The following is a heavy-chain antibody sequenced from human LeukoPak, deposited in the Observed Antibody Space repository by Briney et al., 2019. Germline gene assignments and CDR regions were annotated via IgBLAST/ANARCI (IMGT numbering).Heavy chain of an antibody. CDR1: GYTFTGYY. CDR2: INPNSGGT. Sequence: GASVKVSCKASGYTFTGYYMHWVRQAPGQGLEWMGWINPNSGGTNYAQKFQGRVTMTRDTSISTAYMELSRLRSDDTAVYYCARGPTAGYYYYYMDVWGKGTTVTISS. V-gene: IGHV1-2*02. J-gene: IGHJ6*03. D-gene: IGHD6-25*01. CDR3: ARGPTAGYYYYYMDV.